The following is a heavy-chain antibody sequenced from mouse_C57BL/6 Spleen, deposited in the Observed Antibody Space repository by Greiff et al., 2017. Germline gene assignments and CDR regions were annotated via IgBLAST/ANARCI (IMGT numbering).Heavy chain of an antibody. D-gene: IGHD2-2*01. J-gene: IGHJ3*01. Sequence: DVKLQESGPGLVKPSPSLSLTCSVTGYSITSGYYWNWIRQFPGNKLEWMGYISYDGSNNYNPSLKNRISLTRNTSKNQFFLKLNSVTTEDTATYYCAKSYGYDVAWFAYWGQGTLVTVSA. V-gene: IGHV3-6*01. CDR3: AKSYGYDVAWFAY. CDR1: GYSITSGYY. CDR2: ISYDGSN.